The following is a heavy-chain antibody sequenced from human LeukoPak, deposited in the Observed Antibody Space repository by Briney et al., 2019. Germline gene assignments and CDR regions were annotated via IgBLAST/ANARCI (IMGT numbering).Heavy chain of an antibody. D-gene: IGHD5-24*01. V-gene: IGHV4-34*01. J-gene: IGHJ4*02. CDR3: ARGPFRRGEMASY. CDR2: IDHSGST. Sequence: SETLSLTCAVYGESFSGFYWNWIRQPPGEGLEWIGEIDHSGSTNYTPSLKSRVTISVDTSKNQFSLKLRSVTAADTAVYYCARGPFRRGEMASYWGQGTLVTVSS. CDR1: GESFSGFY.